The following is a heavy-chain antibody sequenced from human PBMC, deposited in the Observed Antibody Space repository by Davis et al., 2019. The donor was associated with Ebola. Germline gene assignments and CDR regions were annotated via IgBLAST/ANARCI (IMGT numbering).Heavy chain of an antibody. J-gene: IGHJ4*01. CDR2: ISLDSTTK. D-gene: IGHD3-9*01. CDR3: ATYDRGDTYKNPLDY. CDR1: GFPFSQFS. V-gene: IGHV3-30*14. Sequence: PGGSLRLSCAASGFPFSQFSIHWVRQAPGKGLEWVALISLDSTTKYYSDSVEGRLTISRDNSKNTLYLQMTSLRPEDTAVYYCATYDRGDTYKNPLDYWGQGTLVTVSS.